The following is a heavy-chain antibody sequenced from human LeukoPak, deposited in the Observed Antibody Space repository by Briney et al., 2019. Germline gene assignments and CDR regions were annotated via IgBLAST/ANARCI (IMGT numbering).Heavy chain of an antibody. CDR1: GGSISGYY. Sequence: SETLSLTCTVSGGSISGYYWSWIRQPAGKGLEWIGRIYTSGSTNYNPSLKSRVTMSVDTSKNQFSLRLSSVTAADTAVYYCARLIPAYSSGWDLFDYWGQGTLVTVSS. D-gene: IGHD6-19*01. CDR2: IYTSGST. CDR3: ARLIPAYSSGWDLFDY. V-gene: IGHV4-4*07. J-gene: IGHJ4*02.